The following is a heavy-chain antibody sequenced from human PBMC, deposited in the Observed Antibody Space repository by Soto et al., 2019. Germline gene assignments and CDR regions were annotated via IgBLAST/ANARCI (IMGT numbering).Heavy chain of an antibody. CDR2: SYYSGGS. CDR1: GASVSSAEHY. CDR3: ARLSGYGPPGAADK. V-gene: IGHV4-30-4*01. D-gene: IGHD5-12*01. Sequence: QVQLQESGPGLVKASQTLSLTCSLSGASVSSAEHYWSWIRQPPGKGLEWIGYSYYSGGSYYNASLQRRVTLSADTSQNQVSLRLTSVTAADTGVYYSARLSGYGPPGAADKWGPGILVTVSS. J-gene: IGHJ4*02.